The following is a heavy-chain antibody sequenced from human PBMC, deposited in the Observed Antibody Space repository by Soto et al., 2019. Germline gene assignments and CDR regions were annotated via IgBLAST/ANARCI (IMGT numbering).Heavy chain of an antibody. CDR3: AKDDFTDRGDDYFDY. Sequence: GGSLRLSCAASGFSFRNFAMSWVRQAPGKGLEWVAGIGASGDITWYADSVKGRLSISRDNSKNTLYLQLNSLRFEDTAVYYCAKDDFTDRGDDYFDYWGQGTLVTVSS. D-gene: IGHD2-21*02. CDR1: GFSFRNFA. V-gene: IGHV3-23*01. CDR2: IGASGDIT. J-gene: IGHJ4*02.